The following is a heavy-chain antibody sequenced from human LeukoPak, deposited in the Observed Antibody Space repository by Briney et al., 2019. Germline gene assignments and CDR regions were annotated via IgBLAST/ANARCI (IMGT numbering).Heavy chain of an antibody. CDR2: IYHSGST. CDR1: GYSISSGYY. V-gene: IGHV4-38-2*02. Sequence: PSETLSLTCTVSGYSISSGYYWGWIRQPPGKGLEWIGSIYHSGSTNYNPSLKSRVTISVDTSKNQFSLKLSSVTAADTAVYYCARLPPTDLKITNWFDPWGQGTLVTVSS. D-gene: IGHD1-14*01. J-gene: IGHJ5*02. CDR3: ARLPPTDLKITNWFDP.